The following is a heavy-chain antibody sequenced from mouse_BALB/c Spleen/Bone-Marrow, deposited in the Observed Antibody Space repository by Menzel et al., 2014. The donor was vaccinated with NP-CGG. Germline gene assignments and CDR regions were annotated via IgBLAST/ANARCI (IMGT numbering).Heavy chain of an antibody. CDR2: IRSKSNNYAT. CDR1: GFTFKTYA. V-gene: IGHV10-1*02. CDR3: VLGRDRFAY. J-gene: IGHJ3*01. Sequence: DVMLVESGGGMVQPKGSLKLPCAASGFTFKTYAMNWVRQTPGKGLEWVARIRSKSNNYATYYVDSVKDRFTISRDDSQSMLFLQMNNLKTEDTAMYYCVLGRDRFAYWGQGTLVTVSA. D-gene: IGHD4-1*01.